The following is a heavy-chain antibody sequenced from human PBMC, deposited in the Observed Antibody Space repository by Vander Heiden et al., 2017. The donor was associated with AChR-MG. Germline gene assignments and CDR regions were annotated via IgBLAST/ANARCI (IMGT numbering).Heavy chain of an antibody. CDR3: ARGDVDSSGYPFDY. V-gene: IGHV1-69*01. J-gene: IGHJ4*02. Sequence: QVQLVQSGAEVKKPGSSVKVSCKASGATFGSYAISWVRQAPGQGLEWMGGIIPIFGTANYAQKFQGRVTITADESTSTAYMELSSLRSEDTAVYYCARGDVDSSGYPFDYWGQGTLVTVSS. CDR1: GATFGSYA. D-gene: IGHD3-22*01. CDR2: IIPIFGTA.